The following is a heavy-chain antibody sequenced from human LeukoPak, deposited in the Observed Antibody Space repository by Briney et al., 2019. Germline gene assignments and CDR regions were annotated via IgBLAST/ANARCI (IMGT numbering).Heavy chain of an antibody. CDR2: INAGNGNT. D-gene: IGHD3-16*02. CDR3: ARAGVIARNWFDP. V-gene: IGHV1-3*01. Sequence: ASVKVSCKASGYTFTSYAMHWVRQAPGQRLEWMGWINAGNGNTKYSQKFQGRVTITRDTSASTAYMELSSLRSEDTAVYYCARAGVIARNWFDPGGQGTLVTVSA. J-gene: IGHJ5*02. CDR1: GYTFTSYA.